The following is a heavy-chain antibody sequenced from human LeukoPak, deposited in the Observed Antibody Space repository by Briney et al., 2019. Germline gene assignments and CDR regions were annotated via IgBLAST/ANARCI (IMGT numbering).Heavy chain of an antibody. V-gene: IGHV4-34*01. Sequence: SETLSLTCAVYGGSFSGYYWSWIRQPPGKGLEWIGEINHSGSTNYNPSLKSRVTISVDTSKNQFSLNLSSVTAADMAVYYCARGRGYDFWSAYQSDYWGQGTLVTVSS. J-gene: IGHJ4*02. CDR3: ARGRGYDFWSAYQSDY. CDR2: INHSGST. D-gene: IGHD3-3*01. CDR1: GGSFSGYY.